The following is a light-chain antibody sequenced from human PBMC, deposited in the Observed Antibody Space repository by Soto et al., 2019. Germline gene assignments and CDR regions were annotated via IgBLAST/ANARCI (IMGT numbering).Light chain of an antibody. V-gene: IGKV3-20*01. CDR1: QSVSSSY. J-gene: IGKJ4*01. Sequence: EIVLTQSPGTLSLSPGERATLSCRASQSVSSSYLAWYQQKPGQAPRLLIYDASSRATGIPFRFSGGGPGTDFTLTISSLEPEDFAVYYCQQFSSYPLTFGGGTKVDIK. CDR3: QQFSSYPLT. CDR2: DAS.